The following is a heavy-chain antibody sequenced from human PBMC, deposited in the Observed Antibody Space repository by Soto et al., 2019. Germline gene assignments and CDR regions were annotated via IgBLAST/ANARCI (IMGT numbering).Heavy chain of an antibody. Sequence: PGGSLRLSCAASGFTFSSYAMHWVRQAPGKGLEWVAVISYDGSNKYYADSVKGRFTISRDNSKNTLYLQMNSLRAEDTAVYYCARDSGAVATPQYYYGMAVWGQGTTVTVSS. CDR3: ARDSGAVATPQYYYGMAV. CDR2: ISYDGSNK. CDR1: GFTFSSYA. J-gene: IGHJ6*02. V-gene: IGHV3-30-3*01. D-gene: IGHD6-19*01.